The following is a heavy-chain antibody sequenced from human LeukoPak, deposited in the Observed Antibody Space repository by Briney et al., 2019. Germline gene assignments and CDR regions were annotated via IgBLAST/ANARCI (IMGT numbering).Heavy chain of an antibody. Sequence: GGSLRLSCAASGFTVSSNYMSWVRQAPGKGLEWVSVIYSGGSTYYADSVKGRFTISRDNSRNTLYLQMNSLKTEDTAVYYCTTDPPFVVVTAHNWGQGTLVTVSS. V-gene: IGHV3-53*01. CDR1: GFTVSSNY. D-gene: IGHD2-21*02. CDR2: IYSGGST. CDR3: TTDPPFVVVTAHN. J-gene: IGHJ4*02.